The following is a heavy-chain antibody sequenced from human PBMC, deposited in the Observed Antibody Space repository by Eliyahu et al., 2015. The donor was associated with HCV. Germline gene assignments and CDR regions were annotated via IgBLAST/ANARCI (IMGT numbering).Heavy chain of an antibody. Sequence: QLQLQESGPGLVKPSATLSLPCTVSGASIXTIXXYWGWIXXPPGRDLEWLGSIYYXGTTXYNPSXQSRLTMSVDTSKNQFSLRLYSVTAADAALYYCARLLCSGGSCSYWYFDVWGRGTLVAVSS. D-gene: IGHD2-15*01. J-gene: IGHJ2*01. CDR1: GASIXTIXXY. CDR2: IYYXGTT. V-gene: IGHV4-39*01. CDR3: ARLLCSGGSCSYWYFDV.